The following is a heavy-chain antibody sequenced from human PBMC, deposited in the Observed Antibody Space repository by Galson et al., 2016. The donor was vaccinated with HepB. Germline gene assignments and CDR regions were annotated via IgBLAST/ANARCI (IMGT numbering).Heavy chain of an antibody. CDR2: ISSSGSTI. CDR3: VREGFGGRDRYYYYDMDV. V-gene: IGHV3-48*02. D-gene: IGHD3-10*01. J-gene: IGHJ6*02. Sequence: SLRLSCAASEFTFSSHSLNWVRQAPGKGLEWISYISSSGSTIYYADSVKGRFTISRDNAKNALYLQMDRLRDEDTAMYFCVREGFGGRDRYYYYDMDVWGQGTTVIVSS. CDR1: EFTFSSHS.